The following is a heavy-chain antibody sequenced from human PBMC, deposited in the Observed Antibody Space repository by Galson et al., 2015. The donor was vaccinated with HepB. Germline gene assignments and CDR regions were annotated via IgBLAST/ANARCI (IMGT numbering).Heavy chain of an antibody. V-gene: IGHV3-21*01. CDR1: GFSFSDYN. J-gene: IGHJ4*02. CDR3: AGDAKRSLGSSWLNIFDLDY. D-gene: IGHD6-13*01. Sequence: ALRLSCAASGFSFSDYNMNWFRQAPGKGLEWVASISGTGAYIYYADSVKGRFFTSKDSAKKSLSLRLSSLRVDDTAVYFCAGDAKRSLGSSWLNIFDLDYWGQGALVSVSS. CDR2: ISGTGAYI.